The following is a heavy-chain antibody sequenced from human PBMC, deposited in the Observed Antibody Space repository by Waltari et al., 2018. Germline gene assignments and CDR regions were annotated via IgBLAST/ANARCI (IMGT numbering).Heavy chain of an antibody. CDR3: AGGLQVATYGY. CDR1: GGSFSGYY. CDR2: INHSGST. D-gene: IGHD5-12*01. V-gene: IGHV4-34*01. J-gene: IGHJ4*02. Sequence: QVQLQQWGAGLLKPSETLSLTCAVYGGSFSGYYWSWIRQPPGKGLEWIGEINHSGSTNYNPSLNSRVTISVDTSKNQFSLKLSSVTAADTAVYYCAGGLQVATYGYWGQGTLVTVSS.